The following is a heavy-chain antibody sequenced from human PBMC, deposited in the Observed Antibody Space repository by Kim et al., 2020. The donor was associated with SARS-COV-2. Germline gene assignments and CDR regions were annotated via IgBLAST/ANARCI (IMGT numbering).Heavy chain of an antibody. V-gene: IGHV3-73*01. CDR2: SISKANGYAT. Sequence: VGSLRLSCAASGFTFSGSALHWVRQASGQGLEWVGRSISKANGYATAYAASLKGSFTIARDDSKHTAYLQMNSLKTADTAVYYCTSVPGTTLSVWDAFYIWGQGTMVTFSS. J-gene: IGHJ3*02. CDR3: TSVPGTTLSVWDAFYI. CDR1: GFTFSGSA. D-gene: IGHD1-1*01.